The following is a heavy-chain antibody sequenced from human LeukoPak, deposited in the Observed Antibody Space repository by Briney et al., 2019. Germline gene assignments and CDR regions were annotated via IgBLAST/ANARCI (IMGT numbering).Heavy chain of an antibody. J-gene: IGHJ4*02. D-gene: IGHD3-22*01. Sequence: QAGGSLRLSCAASGFTFSSYAMSWVRQAPGKGLEWVSAISGSGGSTYYADSVKGRFTISRDNSKNTLYLQMNSLRAEDTAVYYCAKVKAHYYDSSGYYSGFDYWGQGTLVTVSS. CDR2: ISGSGGST. CDR1: GFTFSSYA. CDR3: AKVKAHYYDSSGYYSGFDY. V-gene: IGHV3-23*01.